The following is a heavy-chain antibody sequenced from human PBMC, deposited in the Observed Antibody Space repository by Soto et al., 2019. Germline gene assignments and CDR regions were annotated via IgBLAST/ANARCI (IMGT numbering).Heavy chain of an antibody. D-gene: IGHD2-21*01. J-gene: IGHJ4*02. Sequence: ASVKVSCKASGYTFVNYAIHWVRQATGQSLEWMGWIYAGNGDTHTSQNFQDRVTITMDTSASTAYIELHSLRSEDTAVYYCAGGVFISIGLPGFFDYWGKGTLVTVSS. V-gene: IGHV1-3*01. CDR2: IYAGNGDT. CDR3: AGGVFISIGLPGFFDY. CDR1: GYTFVNYA.